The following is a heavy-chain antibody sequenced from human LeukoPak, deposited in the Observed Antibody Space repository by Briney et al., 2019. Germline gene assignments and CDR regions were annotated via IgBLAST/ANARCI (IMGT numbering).Heavy chain of an antibody. Sequence: SETLSLTCTVSGGSISSYYWSWIRQPPGKGLEWIGYIYYSGSTNYNLSLKSRVTISVDTSKNQFSLKLSSVTAADTAVYYCARTYAQGWFDPWGQGTLVTVSS. V-gene: IGHV4-59*08. CDR3: ARTYAQGWFDP. J-gene: IGHJ5*02. D-gene: IGHD2-2*01. CDR1: GGSISSYY. CDR2: IYYSGST.